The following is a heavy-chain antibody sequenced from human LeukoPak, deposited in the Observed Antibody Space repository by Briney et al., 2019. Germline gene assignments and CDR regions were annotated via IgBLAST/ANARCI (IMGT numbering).Heavy chain of an antibody. CDR1: GGSFSGYY. CDR3: ARGLAPYGDHPGGDYYYYYMDV. J-gene: IGHJ6*03. Sequence: PSETLSLTCAVYGGSFSGYYWSWIRQPPGKGLEWIGEINHSGSTNYNPSLKSRVTISVDTSKNQFSLKLSSVTAADTAVYYCARGLAPYGDHPGGDYYYYYMDVWGKGTTVTVSS. D-gene: IGHD4-17*01. CDR2: INHSGST. V-gene: IGHV4-34*01.